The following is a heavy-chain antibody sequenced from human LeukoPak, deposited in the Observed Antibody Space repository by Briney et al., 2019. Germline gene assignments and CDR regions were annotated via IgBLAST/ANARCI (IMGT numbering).Heavy chain of an antibody. CDR3: ARIVGTTPQFDF. CDR2: IKEDGSEK. V-gene: IGHV3-7*01. CDR1: GFTFSSYW. J-gene: IGHJ4*02. Sequence: GGSLRLSCAASGFTFSSYWMTWVRQAPGKGLEWVANIKEDGSEKYYTDSMKGRFTISRDNAKNSLYLQMNSLRAEDAAVYYCARIVGTTPQFDFWGQGTLVTVSS. D-gene: IGHD1-26*01.